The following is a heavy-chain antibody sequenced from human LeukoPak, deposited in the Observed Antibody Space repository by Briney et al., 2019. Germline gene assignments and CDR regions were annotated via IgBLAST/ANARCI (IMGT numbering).Heavy chain of an antibody. V-gene: IGHV3-66*01. CDR1: GLTVSSNY. D-gene: IGHD1-26*01. J-gene: IGHJ4*02. Sequence: GGSLRLSCAASGLTVSSNYMSWVRQAPGKGLEWVSVIYSGGSTYYADSVKGRFTISRDNSKNTLYLQMNSLRAEDTAVYYCAKDGRPHRYSGSYQSGIDYWGQGTLVTVSS. CDR2: IYSGGST. CDR3: AKDGRPHRYSGSYQSGIDY.